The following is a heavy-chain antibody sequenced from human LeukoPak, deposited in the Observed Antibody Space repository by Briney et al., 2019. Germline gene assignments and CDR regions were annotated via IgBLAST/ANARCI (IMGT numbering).Heavy chain of an antibody. CDR1: GFTFSSYE. CDR2: ISSNSATT. Sequence: GGSLRLSCAASGFTFSSYEMTWVRQAPGKGLEWVSYISSNSATTYYADSVKGRFTISRDNAKNSLYPQMNSLRADDTAVYYCARIRHFDYWGQGTLVTVSS. J-gene: IGHJ4*02. V-gene: IGHV3-48*03. D-gene: IGHD4-17*01. CDR3: ARIRHFDY.